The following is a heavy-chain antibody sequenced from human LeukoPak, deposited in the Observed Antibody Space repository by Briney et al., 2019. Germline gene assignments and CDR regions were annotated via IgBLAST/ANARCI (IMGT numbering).Heavy chain of an antibody. CDR1: GDSISSFY. CDR2: IYYSGST. Sequence: SETLSLTGTVSGDSISSFYWSWIRQPPGKGLEWIAYIYYSGSTSYNPSLKSRVTISVDTSKNQFSLRLTSVTAADTAVYYCAGAVAGSWFDPWGQGTLVTVSS. V-gene: IGHV4-59*08. D-gene: IGHD6-19*01. J-gene: IGHJ5*02. CDR3: AGAVAGSWFDP.